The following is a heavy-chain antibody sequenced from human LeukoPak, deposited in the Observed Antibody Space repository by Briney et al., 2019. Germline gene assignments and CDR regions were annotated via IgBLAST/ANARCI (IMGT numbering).Heavy chain of an antibody. J-gene: IGHJ4*02. CDR1: GFTFSSYS. Sequence: GGSLRLSCAASGFTFSSYSMNWVRQAPGKGLEWVSSISSSSSYIYYADSAKGRFTISRDNAKNSLYLQMNSLRAEDTAVYYCASRRLSSTEYWGQGTLVTVSS. CDR2: ISSSSSYI. D-gene: IGHD2-2*01. CDR3: ASRRLSSTEY. V-gene: IGHV3-21*01.